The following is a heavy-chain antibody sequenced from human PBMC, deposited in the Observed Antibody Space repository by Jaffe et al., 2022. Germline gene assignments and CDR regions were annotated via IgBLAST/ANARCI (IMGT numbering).Heavy chain of an antibody. V-gene: IGHV3-43D*04. CDR1: GFTFDDYA. Sequence: EVQLVESGGVVVQPGGSLRLSCAASGFTFDDYAMHWVRQAPGKGLEWVSLISWDGGSTYYADSVKGRFTISRDNSKNSLYLQMNSLRAEDTALYYCAKASTVTNWYYFDYWGQGTLVTVSS. D-gene: IGHD4-17*01. J-gene: IGHJ4*02. CDR2: ISWDGGST. CDR3: AKASTVTNWYYFDY.